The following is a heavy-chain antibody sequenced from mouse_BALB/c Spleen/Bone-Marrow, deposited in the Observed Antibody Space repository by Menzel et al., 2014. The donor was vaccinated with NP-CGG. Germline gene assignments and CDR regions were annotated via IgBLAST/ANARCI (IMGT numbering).Heavy chain of an antibody. CDR2: IWASGSA. J-gene: IGHJ4*01. D-gene: IGHD2-4*01. V-gene: IGHV2-9*02. CDR1: GFSLTSYG. Sequence: QVQLQQSGPGLVAPSQSLSITCTVSGFSLTSYGVHWVRQSPGKGLEWLGIIWASGSANCNSALMSRLSISKDNSKSQVLLKMNSLQTDDTATYYCARERGDYGGYGMDYWGQGTSVTVSS. CDR3: ARERGDYGGYGMDY.